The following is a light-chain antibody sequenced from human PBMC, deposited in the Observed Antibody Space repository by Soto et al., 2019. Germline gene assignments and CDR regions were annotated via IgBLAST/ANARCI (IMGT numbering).Light chain of an antibody. V-gene: IGKV1D-13*01. CDR2: DAS. J-gene: IGKJ3*01. CDR1: QGISSA. CDR3: HQFNNYPFT. Sequence: AIQLTQSPSSLSASVGDRVTITCRASQGISSALAWFQQTPGKTPKLLIYDASSLEIGVPSRFSGSGSGTDFTLTISSLQPEDFATYYCHQFNNYPFTFGPGTKVDIK.